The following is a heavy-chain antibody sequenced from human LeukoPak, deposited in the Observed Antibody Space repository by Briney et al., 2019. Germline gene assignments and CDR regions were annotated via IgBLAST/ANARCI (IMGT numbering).Heavy chain of an antibody. Sequence: ASVKVSCKASGYTFTGHYMHWVRQVPGQGLEWMGWINPNSGDTNYAQKFQGSVTMTRDTSISTAYMELSSLRSDDTAVYYCARRCSGGSCSGAFDIWGQGTMVTVSS. V-gene: IGHV1-2*02. CDR3: ARRCSGGSCSGAFDI. J-gene: IGHJ3*02. CDR1: GYTFTGHY. CDR2: INPNSGDT. D-gene: IGHD2-15*01.